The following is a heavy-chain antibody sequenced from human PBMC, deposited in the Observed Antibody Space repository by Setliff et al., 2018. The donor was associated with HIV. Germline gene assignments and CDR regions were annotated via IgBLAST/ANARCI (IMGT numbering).Heavy chain of an antibody. CDR2: VYYSGVT. V-gene: IGHV4-39*02. D-gene: IGHD2-15*01. CDR1: GGSSISSSYY. J-gene: IGHJ4*02. Sequence: PSETLSFTCTVSGGSSISSSYYWVWIRQPPGKGLEWIGDVYYSGVTYYNASLKSRVTMSTDRSKNHFSLTMTSVTAADTAVYYCARRGRGAFPYYSVDYWGQGILVTVSS. CDR3: ARRGRGAFPYYSVDY.